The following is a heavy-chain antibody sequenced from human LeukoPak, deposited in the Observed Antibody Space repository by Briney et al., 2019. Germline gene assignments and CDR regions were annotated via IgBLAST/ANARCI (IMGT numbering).Heavy chain of an antibody. D-gene: IGHD6-19*01. CDR3: ARDSGGWSDY. CDR1: GYTFSNYD. V-gene: IGHV1-18*01. Sequence: ASVKVSCKTSGYTFSNYDIYWVRQAPGQGLECMGWISGYTGDTKYAQILQGRFTVTTDTSTSTAYMELRSLRSDDTAVYYCARDSGGWSDYWGQGTLVTVSS. J-gene: IGHJ4*02. CDR2: ISGYTGDT.